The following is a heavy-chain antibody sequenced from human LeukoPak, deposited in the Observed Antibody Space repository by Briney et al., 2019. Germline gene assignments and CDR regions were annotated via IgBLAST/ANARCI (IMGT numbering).Heavy chain of an antibody. CDR1: GFTFSSYS. Sequence: PGGSLRLSCAASGFTFSSYSMNWVRQAPGKGLEWVSSISSSSSYIYYADSVKGRFTISRDNAKNSLYLQMNSLRAEDTAVYYCASYERITMARGVIPPPGNWFDPWGQGTLVTVSS. J-gene: IGHJ5*02. CDR3: ASYERITMARGVIPPPGNWFDP. CDR2: ISSSSSYI. V-gene: IGHV3-21*01. D-gene: IGHD3-10*01.